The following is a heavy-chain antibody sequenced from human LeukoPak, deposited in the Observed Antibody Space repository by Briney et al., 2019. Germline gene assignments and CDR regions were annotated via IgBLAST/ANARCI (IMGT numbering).Heavy chain of an antibody. Sequence: SETLSLTCTVSGGSISSGGYYWGWIRQHPGNGLEWIGFIYYSGSTYYNPSLKSRVTISVDTSKNQFSLKLSSVTAADTAVYYCARADIVVVPAAKSWFDPWGQGTLVTVSS. CDR1: GGSISSGGYY. V-gene: IGHV4-31*03. CDR3: ARADIVVVPAAKSWFDP. CDR2: IYYSGST. D-gene: IGHD2-2*01. J-gene: IGHJ5*02.